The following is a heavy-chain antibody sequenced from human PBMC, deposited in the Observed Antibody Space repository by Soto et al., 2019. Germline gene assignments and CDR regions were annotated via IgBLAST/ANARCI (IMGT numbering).Heavy chain of an antibody. CDR3: ARDQSWHDLVWWFDP. CDR2: IYYSGST. V-gene: IGHV4-30-4*02. Sequence: SETLSLTCTVSGGSISSGDYYWSWIRQPPGKGLEWIGYIYYSGSTYYNPSLKSRVTMTKDTSTSTVYMELNSLTSEDTAVYYCARDQSWHDLVWWFDPWGQGTLVTVSS. D-gene: IGHD1-1*01. CDR1: GGSISSGDYY. J-gene: IGHJ5*02.